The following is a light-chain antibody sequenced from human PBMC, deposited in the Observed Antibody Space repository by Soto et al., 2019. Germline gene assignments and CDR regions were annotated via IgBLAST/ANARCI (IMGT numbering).Light chain of an antibody. Sequence: EIVLTQSPGTLSLSPGERATLSCRASQSVSSSYLTWYQQKPGQAPRLLIYGASTRATGIPDRFSGSASGTDFALTISRLEPEDFVVYYCQHYVNSPPGTFGQGTKVDIK. CDR3: QHYVNSPPGT. V-gene: IGKV3-20*01. J-gene: IGKJ1*01. CDR2: GAS. CDR1: QSVSSSY.